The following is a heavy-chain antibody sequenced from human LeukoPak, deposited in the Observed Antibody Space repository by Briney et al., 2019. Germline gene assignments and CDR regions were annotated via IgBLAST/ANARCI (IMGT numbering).Heavy chain of an antibody. V-gene: IGHV4-4*02. CDR3: AGKTYSGSLFDY. Sequence: KPSETLSLTCAVSGGSISSSYWRNGVRPPPGKGLEWIGEIYHSGSTNYNPSLKSRVTISVDKSNNQFSLKLSSVTAADTAVYYCAGKTYSGSLFDYWGQGTLVTVSS. J-gene: IGHJ4*02. D-gene: IGHD1-26*01. CDR2: IYHSGST. CDR1: GGSISSSYW.